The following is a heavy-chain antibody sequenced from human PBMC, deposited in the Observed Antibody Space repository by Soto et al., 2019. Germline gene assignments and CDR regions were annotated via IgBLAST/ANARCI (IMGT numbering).Heavy chain of an antibody. J-gene: IGHJ3*02. CDR1: GGSISSGGYY. Sequence: SETLSLTCTVSGGSISSGGYYWSWIRQHPGKGLEWIGYIYYSGSTYHNPSLKSRVTISVDTSKNQFSLKLSSVTAADTAVYYCASRQITFGGAGAFDIWGQGTMVTVSS. CDR3: ASRQITFGGAGAFDI. V-gene: IGHV4-31*03. D-gene: IGHD3-16*01. CDR2: IYYSGST.